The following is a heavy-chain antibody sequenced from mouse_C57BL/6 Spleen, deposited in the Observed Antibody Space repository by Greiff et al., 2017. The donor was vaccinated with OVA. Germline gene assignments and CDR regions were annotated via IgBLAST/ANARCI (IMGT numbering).Heavy chain of an antibody. CDR2: IYPRDGST. V-gene: IGHV1-85*01. CDR1: GYTFTSYD. CDR3: ASNWSFAY. J-gene: IGHJ3*01. D-gene: IGHD4-1*02. Sequence: VKVVESGPELVKPGASVKLSCKASGYTFTSYDINWVKQRPGQGLEWIGWIYPRDGSTKYNEKFKGKATLTVDTSSSTAYMELHSLTSEDSAVYFCASNWSFAYWGQGTLVTVSA.